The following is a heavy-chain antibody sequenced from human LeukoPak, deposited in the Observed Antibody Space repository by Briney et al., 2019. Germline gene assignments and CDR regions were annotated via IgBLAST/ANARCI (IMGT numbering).Heavy chain of an antibody. CDR1: GFTFSSYA. J-gene: IGHJ4*02. D-gene: IGHD1-14*01. CDR3: ARAPGYSFDY. CDR2: ISYDGSNK. V-gene: IGHV3-30*04. Sequence: GGSLRLSWAASGFTFSSYAMHWVRQAPGKGLEWVAVISYDGSNKYYADSVKGRFTISRDNSKNTLYLQMNSLRDEDTAIYYCARAPGYSFDYWGQGTLVTVSS.